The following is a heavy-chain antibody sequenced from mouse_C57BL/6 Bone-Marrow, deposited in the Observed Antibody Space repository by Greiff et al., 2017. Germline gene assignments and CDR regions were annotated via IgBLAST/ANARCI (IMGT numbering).Heavy chain of an antibody. J-gene: IGHJ2*01. D-gene: IGHD1-2*01. Sequence: QVQLQQPGAELVRPGSSVKLSCKASGYTFTSYWMHWVKQRPIQGLEWIGNIDPSDSETHYNQKFKDKAPLTVDKSSSTAYMQLSSLTSEDSAVYYCARSGYYGSYYFDYWGQGTTLTVSS. V-gene: IGHV1-52*01. CDR3: ARSGYYGSYYFDY. CDR2: IDPSDSET. CDR1: GYTFTSYW.